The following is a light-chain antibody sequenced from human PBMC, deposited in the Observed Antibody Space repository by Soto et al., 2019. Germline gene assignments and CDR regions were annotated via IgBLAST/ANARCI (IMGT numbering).Light chain of an antibody. CDR1: QSIRSQ. CDR3: QQRCEWPLT. CDR2: DAS. J-gene: IGKJ5*01. V-gene: IGKV3-11*01. Sequence: EVVLTQSPDTLSLSPGERATLFCRASQSIRSQLAWYQQKPGQPPRLLICDASNRATGVPTRFSGSGSGTDFTLTISSLQPEDFAVYYSQQRCEWPLTFGQGTRLEI.